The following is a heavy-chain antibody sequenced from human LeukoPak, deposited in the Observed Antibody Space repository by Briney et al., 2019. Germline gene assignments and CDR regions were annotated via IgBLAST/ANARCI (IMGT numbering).Heavy chain of an antibody. CDR3: ASFRRPYWYFDL. Sequence: GGSLRLSCAASGFTFSDYYMSWIRQAPGKGLEWVSYISSSGSTIYYADSVKGRFTISRDNAKNSLYLQMNSLRAEDTAVYYCASFRRPYWYFDLWGRGTLVTVSS. CDR1: GFTFSDYY. V-gene: IGHV3-11*01. J-gene: IGHJ2*01. CDR2: ISSSGSTI.